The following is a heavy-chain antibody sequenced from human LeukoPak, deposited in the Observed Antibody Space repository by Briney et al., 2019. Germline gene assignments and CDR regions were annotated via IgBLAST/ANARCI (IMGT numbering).Heavy chain of an antibody. D-gene: IGHD5-18*01. Sequence: SQTLSLTCAISGDSVSSNSAAWNWLRQSPSRGLEWLGSTYYRSKWYNDYAVSVKSRITINPDTSKNQFSLQLNSVTPEVTAVYYCARVGQLWWSFDYWGQGTLVTVSS. CDR3: ARVGQLWWSFDY. CDR2: TYYRSKWYN. CDR1: GDSVSSNSAA. J-gene: IGHJ4*02. V-gene: IGHV6-1*01.